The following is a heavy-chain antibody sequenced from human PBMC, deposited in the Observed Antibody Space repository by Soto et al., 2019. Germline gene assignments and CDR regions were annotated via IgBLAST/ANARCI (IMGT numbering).Heavy chain of an antibody. CDR1: GFTVSSNY. CDR2: IYSGGST. V-gene: IGHV3-66*01. Sequence: GGSLRLSCAASGFTVSSNYMSWVRQAPGKGLEWVSVIYSGGSTYYADSVKGRFTISRDNSKNTLYLQMNSLRAEDTAVYYCARDPVYYYGDYGNYFDYWGQGTLVTAPQ. J-gene: IGHJ4*02. D-gene: IGHD4-17*01. CDR3: ARDPVYYYGDYGNYFDY.